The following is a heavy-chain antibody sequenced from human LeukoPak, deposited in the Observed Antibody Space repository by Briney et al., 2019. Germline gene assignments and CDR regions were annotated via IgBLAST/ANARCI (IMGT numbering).Heavy chain of an antibody. D-gene: IGHD3-3*01. J-gene: IGHJ4*02. CDR1: GGTFSSYT. CDR3: ARGSVFGVVIITH. V-gene: IGHV1-69*02. CDR2: IIPILGIA. Sequence: SVKVSCKASGGTFSSYTISWVRQAPGQGLGWMGRIIPILGIANYAQKFQGRVTITADKSTSTAYMELSSLRSEDTAVYYCARGSVFGVVIITHWGQGTLVTVSS.